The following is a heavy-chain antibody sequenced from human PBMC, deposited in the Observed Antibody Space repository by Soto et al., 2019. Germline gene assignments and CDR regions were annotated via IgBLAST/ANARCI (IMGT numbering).Heavy chain of an antibody. D-gene: IGHD1-26*01. CDR2: IKQDGGEK. J-gene: IGHJ4*02. CDR3: GRDLRDWDSGSYSYDY. V-gene: IGHV3-7*01. CDR1: GFTFSSYW. Sequence: GGSLRLSCAASGFTFSSYWMSWVRQAPGKGLEWVANIKQDGGEKNYVDSVKGRFTISRDNAKKSLYLQMNSLRAEGTAVYYCGRDLRDWDSGSYSYDYWGQGTLVTVSA.